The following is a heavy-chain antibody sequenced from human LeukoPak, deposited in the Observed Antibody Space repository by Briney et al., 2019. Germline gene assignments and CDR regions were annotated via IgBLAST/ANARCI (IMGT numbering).Heavy chain of an antibody. D-gene: IGHD5-24*01. CDR1: GGSITGGGYY. CDR3: AGTVTWLVWDY. Sequence: ETLSLTCTVSGGSITGGGYYWTWVRQAPGKGLEWVSLIYSGGSTYYTDSVKGRFTISRDNSKNTLYLQMNSLRAEDTAVYYCAGTVTWLVWDYWGQGTLVTVSS. V-gene: IGHV3-53*01. CDR2: IYSGGST. J-gene: IGHJ4*02.